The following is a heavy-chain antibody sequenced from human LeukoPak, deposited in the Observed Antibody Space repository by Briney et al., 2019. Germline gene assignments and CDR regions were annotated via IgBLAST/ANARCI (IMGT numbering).Heavy chain of an antibody. J-gene: IGHJ4*02. CDR1: GGTFSSYA. V-gene: IGHV1-69*06. Sequence: VKVSCKASGGTFSSYAISWVRQAPGQGLEWMGGIIPIFGTANYAQKFQGRVTITADKSTSTAYMELSSLRSEDTAVYYCARGKMVRGVMWYFDYWGRGTLVTVSS. D-gene: IGHD3-10*01. CDR2: IIPIFGTA. CDR3: ARGKMVRGVMWYFDY.